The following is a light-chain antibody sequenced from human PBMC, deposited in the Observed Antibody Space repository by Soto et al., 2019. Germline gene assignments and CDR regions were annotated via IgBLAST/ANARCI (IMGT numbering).Light chain of an antibody. CDR1: QSVSSN. V-gene: IGKV3-11*01. CDR2: DAS. Sequence: EIVLTQSPGTLSLSPGERATLSCRASQSVSSNLAWYQQKPGQAPRLLIYDASRRATGIPDRFSGSGSGADFTLTISSLEPEDFAVYYCQQRSSWPITFGQGTRLEIK. CDR3: QQRSSWPIT. J-gene: IGKJ5*01.